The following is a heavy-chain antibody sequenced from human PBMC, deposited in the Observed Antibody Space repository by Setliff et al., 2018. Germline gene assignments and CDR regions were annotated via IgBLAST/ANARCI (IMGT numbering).Heavy chain of an antibody. CDR1: GYTFTSND. V-gene: IGHV1-8*02. CDR2: MNPNSGNT. CDR3: ARGRYCTTLSCPYYFDY. D-gene: IGHD2-8*01. J-gene: IGHJ4*02. Sequence: ASVKVSCKASGYTFTSNDINWVRQATGQGLEWMGWMNPNSGNTGYAQKFQGRVTMTRNTSISTVYMVLNSLRSEDTAVYYCARGRYCTTLSCPYYFDYWGQGTLVTVSS.